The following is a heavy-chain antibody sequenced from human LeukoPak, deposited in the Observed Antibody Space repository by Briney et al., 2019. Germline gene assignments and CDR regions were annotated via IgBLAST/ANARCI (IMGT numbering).Heavy chain of an antibody. V-gene: IGHV4-34*01. CDR2: INHSGST. CDR1: GGSFSGYY. D-gene: IGHD3-3*01. CDR3: ARVWAPIFAVVT. J-gene: IGHJ4*02. Sequence: SETLSLTCAVYGGSFSGYYWSWIRQPPGKGLEWIGEINHSGSTNYNPSLKSRVTISVDRSKNQFSLKLTSVTAADTAMYYCARVWAPIFAVVTWGQGTLVTVSS.